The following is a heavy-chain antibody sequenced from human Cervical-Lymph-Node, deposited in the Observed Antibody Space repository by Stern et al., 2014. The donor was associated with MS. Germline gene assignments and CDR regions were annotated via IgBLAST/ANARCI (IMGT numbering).Heavy chain of an antibody. V-gene: IGHV1-69*01. CDR1: GGTFSNYA. D-gene: IGHD3-22*01. Sequence: QVQLVQSGPEVKKPGSSVKVSCKGSGGTFSNYAISWVRQAPGQGLEWMGGLIIIFDTANYAQKFQGRVTISADESTSTAYMELSSLRSEDTAVYYCARASERSGYYPDYFQYWGQGTPVTVSS. CDR3: ARASERSGYYPDYFQY. CDR2: LIIIFDTA. J-gene: IGHJ1*01.